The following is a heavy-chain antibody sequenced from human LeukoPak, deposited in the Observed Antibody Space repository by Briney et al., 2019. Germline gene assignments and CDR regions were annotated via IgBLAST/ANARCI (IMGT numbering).Heavy chain of an antibody. Sequence: PGGSLRLSCAASGFTFSSYAMSWVRQAPGKGLEWVGFIRSKAYGGTTEYAASVKGRFTISRDDSKSIAYLQMNSLKTEDTAVYYCTRVRGYTYYYGPDAFDIWGQGTMVTVSS. CDR2: IRSKAYGGTT. CDR1: GFTFSSYA. V-gene: IGHV3-49*04. J-gene: IGHJ3*02. D-gene: IGHD3-10*01. CDR3: TRVRGYTYYYGPDAFDI.